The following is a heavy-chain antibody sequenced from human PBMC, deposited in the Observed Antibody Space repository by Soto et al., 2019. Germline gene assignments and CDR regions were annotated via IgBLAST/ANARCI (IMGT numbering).Heavy chain of an antibody. J-gene: IGHJ4*02. V-gene: IGHV3-15*01. D-gene: IGHD3-22*01. CDR1: GFTFNNAW. CDR2: IKSKTDGGTT. CDR3: TTAENYYDSSSFDY. Sequence: GGSLRLSCVASGFTFNNAWMNWVRQAPGKGMEWVGRIKSKTDGGTTDYAALVKGRFTISRDDSKTTLYLQMNGLKTEDTAVYYCTTAENYYDSSSFDYWGQGTLVTVSA.